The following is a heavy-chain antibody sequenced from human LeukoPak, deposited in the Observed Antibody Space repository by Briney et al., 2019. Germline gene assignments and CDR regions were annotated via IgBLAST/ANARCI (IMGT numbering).Heavy chain of an antibody. D-gene: IGHD6-19*01. V-gene: IGHV3-30*04. Sequence: QSGGSLRLTCAASGFTFSSYAMHWARQAPGKGLEWVADISYGGSNKYYADSVKRRATIARDTHNNTLYQQRNSLSAEHTAVYDCAREHRGFGYSTGWYLCWFDPWGQGTLVTVSS. CDR2: ISYGGSNK. CDR1: GFTFSSYA. CDR3: AREHRGFGYSTGWYLCWFDP. J-gene: IGHJ5*02.